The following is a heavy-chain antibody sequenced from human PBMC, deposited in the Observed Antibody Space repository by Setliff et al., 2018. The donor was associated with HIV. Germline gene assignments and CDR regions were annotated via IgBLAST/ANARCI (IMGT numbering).Heavy chain of an antibody. V-gene: IGHV4-4*07. CDR2: IYTSGST. Sequence: SETLSLTCTVSGTVSGGSINSYYWSWIRQPPGKGLEWIGRIYTSGSTNYNPSLKSRVTMSVDTSKNQFSLKLTSVTAADTAMYYCTGGLTSGWYTSWGQGTLVTVSS. CDR1: GGSINSYY. J-gene: IGHJ5*02. CDR3: TGGLTSGWYTS. D-gene: IGHD6-19*01.